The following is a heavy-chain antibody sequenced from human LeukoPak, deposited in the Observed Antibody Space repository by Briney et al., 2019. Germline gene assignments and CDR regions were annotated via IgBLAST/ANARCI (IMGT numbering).Heavy chain of an antibody. D-gene: IGHD3-22*01. CDR1: GYTFTSYG. J-gene: IGHJ4*02. Sequence: ASVKVSCKASGYTFTSYGISWVRQAPGQGLEWMGWISAYNGNTNYAQKPQGRVTMTTDTSTSTAYMELRSLRSDDTAVYYCARGYYDSSGYSLFDYWGQGTLVTVSS. CDR2: ISAYNGNT. CDR3: ARGYYDSSGYSLFDY. V-gene: IGHV1-18*01.